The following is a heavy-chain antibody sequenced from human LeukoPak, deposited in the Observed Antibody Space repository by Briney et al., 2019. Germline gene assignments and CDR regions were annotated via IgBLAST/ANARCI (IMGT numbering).Heavy chain of an antibody. CDR3: ARPPGSGTTGDDY. V-gene: IGHV4-39*01. CDR2: IYYSGST. CDR1: GGSISSSSYY. Sequence: SETLSLTCTVSGGSISSSSYYWGWIHQPPGKGLEWIGSIYYSGSTYYNPSLKSRVTISVDTSKNQFSLKLSSVIAADTAVYYCARPPGSGTTGDDYWGQGTLVTVSS. D-gene: IGHD1-1*01. J-gene: IGHJ4*02.